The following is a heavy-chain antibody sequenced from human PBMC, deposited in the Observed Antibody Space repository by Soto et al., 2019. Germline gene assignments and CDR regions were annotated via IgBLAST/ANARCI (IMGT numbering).Heavy chain of an antibody. V-gene: IGHV4-31*03. CDR3: ARGLSAATVVTCYFDY. J-gene: IGHJ4*02. CDR2: IYSSGNT. Sequence: QVHLQESGPGLVKPSQTLSLTCTVSGDSISSSDYYWSWIRQPPGQGLRWIGYIYSSGNTYYNPSLKSRLTISVDTAKNQFSLKLNSVTAADTALFYCARGLSAATVVTCYFDYWGQGTLVTVSS. D-gene: IGHD4-17*01. CDR1: GDSISSSDYY.